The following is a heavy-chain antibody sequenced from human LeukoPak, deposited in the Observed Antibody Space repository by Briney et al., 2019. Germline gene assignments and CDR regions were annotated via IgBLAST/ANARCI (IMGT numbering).Heavy chain of an antibody. CDR1: GYTFTGYY. Sequence: GASVKVSCKASGYTFTGYYMHWVRQAPGQGLEWMGWINPNSGGTKYAQKFQGRVTMTRDTSISTAYMELSSLRSDDTAVYYCAREGGVTMVRGVIIKGWFDPWGQGTLVTVSS. J-gene: IGHJ5*02. V-gene: IGHV1-2*02. CDR2: INPNSGGT. D-gene: IGHD3-10*01. CDR3: AREGGVTMVRGVIIKGWFDP.